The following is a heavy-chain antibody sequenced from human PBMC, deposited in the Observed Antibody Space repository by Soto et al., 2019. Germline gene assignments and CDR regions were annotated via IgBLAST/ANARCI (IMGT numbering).Heavy chain of an antibody. Sequence: QVQLVQSGAEVKKPGASVKVSCKASGYTFTSYGISWVRQAPGQGLEWMGWISAYNGNTNYAQKLQGRVTMTTDTSTSTAYMELRSLRSDDTAVYYCARDDSTDCSSTRCYPLDWGQGTLVTVSS. CDR3: ARDDSTDCSSTRCYPLD. V-gene: IGHV1-18*01. CDR1: GYTFTSYG. CDR2: ISAYNGNT. J-gene: IGHJ4*02. D-gene: IGHD2-2*01.